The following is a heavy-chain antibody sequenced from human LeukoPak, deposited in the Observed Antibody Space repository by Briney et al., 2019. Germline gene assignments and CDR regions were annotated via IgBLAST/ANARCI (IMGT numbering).Heavy chain of an antibody. CDR3: ARVGCSSTSCYKWFDP. D-gene: IGHD2-2*02. CDR1: GGTFSSYA. Sequence: SVKVSCKASGGTFSSYAISWVRQAPGQGLEWMGGIIPIFGTANYAQKFQGRVTITTDESTSTAYMEPSSLRSEDTAVYYCARVGCSSTSCYKWFDPWGQGTLVTVSS. V-gene: IGHV1-69*05. J-gene: IGHJ5*02. CDR2: IIPIFGTA.